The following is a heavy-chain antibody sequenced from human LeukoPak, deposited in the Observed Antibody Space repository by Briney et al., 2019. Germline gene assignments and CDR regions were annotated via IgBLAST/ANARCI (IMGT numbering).Heavy chain of an antibody. Sequence: KPGGSLRLSCAASGFTFSSYSMNWVRQAPGKGLEWVSSISSSSSCIYYADSVKGRFTISRDNAKNSLYLQMNSLRAEDTAVYYCARDLGYCSSTSCSAGSYWGQGTLVTVSS. CDR1: GFTFSSYS. CDR2: ISSSSSCI. D-gene: IGHD2-2*01. J-gene: IGHJ4*02. CDR3: ARDLGYCSSTSCSAGSY. V-gene: IGHV3-21*01.